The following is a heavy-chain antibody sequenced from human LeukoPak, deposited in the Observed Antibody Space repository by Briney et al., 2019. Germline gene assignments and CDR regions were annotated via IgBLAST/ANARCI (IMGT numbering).Heavy chain of an antibody. CDR2: IKKTGSET. D-gene: IGHD2-2*01. CDR3: AKVGCSSASCWGYFDY. CDR1: GFTFSHFW. J-gene: IGHJ4*02. V-gene: IGHV3-7*03. Sequence: GGSLRLSCAASGFTFSHFWMSWVRQAPGKGLEWVAYIKKTGSETYYVDSVKGRFTITRDNTRNSLFLQMNSLRAEDTAVYYCAKVGCSSASCWGYFDYWGQGTLVTVSS.